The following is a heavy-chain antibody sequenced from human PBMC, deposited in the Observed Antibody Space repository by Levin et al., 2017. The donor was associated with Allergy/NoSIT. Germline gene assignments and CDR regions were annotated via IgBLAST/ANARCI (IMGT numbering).Heavy chain of an antibody. D-gene: IGHD1-1*01. J-gene: IGHJ3*02. CDR3: ARVDRANWNDVDAFGI. V-gene: IGHV3-66*02. CDR1: GFNVISRF. Sequence: SCTASGFNVISRFMSWVRQAPGKGLEWVSVIYSGEETYYADSVKGRFTISRDYSNNAVDLQMNSLTSADTAVYYCARVDRANWNDVDAFGIWGHGTMVTVSS. CDR2: IYSGEET.